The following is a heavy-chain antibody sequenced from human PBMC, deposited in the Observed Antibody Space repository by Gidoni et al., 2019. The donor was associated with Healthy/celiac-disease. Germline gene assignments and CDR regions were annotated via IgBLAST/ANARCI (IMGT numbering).Heavy chain of an antibody. CDR2: IYPDDSDT. CDR3: ARKISGWYSLFDY. Sequence: EVQLVQSGAEVKKPGESLKIPCKGSGYSFTNYWIGWVRQMPGKGLEWLGIIYPDDSDTRYSPSFQGQVTISADKSISTAYLQSSSLKASDTAMYYCARKISGWYSLFDYWGQGTLVTVSS. D-gene: IGHD6-19*01. J-gene: IGHJ4*02. V-gene: IGHV5-51*01. CDR1: GYSFTNYW.